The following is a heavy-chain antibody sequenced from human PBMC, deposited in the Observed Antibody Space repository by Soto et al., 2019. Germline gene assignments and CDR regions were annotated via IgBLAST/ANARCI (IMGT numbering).Heavy chain of an antibody. J-gene: IGHJ5*02. Sequence: PGGSLRLSCSASGFTFSMFSMHWVRQAPGEGLEYVSGISSNGDSTYYADSVKGRFTISRDNSKNTLYLQMSSLRAVDTAVYYCVHPRSTVQIPPTWGQGTLVTAPQ. CDR1: GFTFSMFS. CDR2: ISSNGDST. V-gene: IGHV3-64D*06. D-gene: IGHD4-17*01. CDR3: VHPRSTVQIPPT.